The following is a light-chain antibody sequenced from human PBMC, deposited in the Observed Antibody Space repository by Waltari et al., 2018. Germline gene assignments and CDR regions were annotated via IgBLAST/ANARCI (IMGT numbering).Light chain of an antibody. CDR3: MQATHWPVT. CDR1: QSLVSTDGISY. J-gene: IGKJ5*01. CDR2: KVS. V-gene: IGKV2-30*01. Sequence: DVGLTQSPLSLPVTPGQSASISCRSSQSLVSTDGISYLNWFHQRPGQAPRRLIDKVSTGDSGVPDRFSGSGSGTDFTLMISSVEADDVGVYFCMQATHWPVTFGQGTRLEIK.